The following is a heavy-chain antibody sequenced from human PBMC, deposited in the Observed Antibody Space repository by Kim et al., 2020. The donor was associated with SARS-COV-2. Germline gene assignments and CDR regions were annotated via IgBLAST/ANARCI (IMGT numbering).Heavy chain of an antibody. CDR1: GYSFTSYW. D-gene: IGHD3-10*01. CDR2: IYPGDSDT. J-gene: IGHJ6*02. V-gene: IGHV5-51*01. Sequence: GESLKISCKGSGYSFTSYWIGWVRQMPGKGLEWMGIIYPGDSDTRYSPSFQGQVTISADKSISTAYLQWSSLKASDTAMYYCETKSMVRGYDYYGMDVWGQGTTVTVSS. CDR3: ETKSMVRGYDYYGMDV.